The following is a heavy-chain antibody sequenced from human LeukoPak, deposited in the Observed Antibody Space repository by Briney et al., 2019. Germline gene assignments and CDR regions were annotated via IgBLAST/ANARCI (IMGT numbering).Heavy chain of an antibody. CDR2: ITSNGGNT. CDR1: GFTFSSFV. V-gene: IGHV3-64*01. D-gene: IGHD3-22*01. CDR3: ARATLEGYYDT. J-gene: IGHJ4*02. Sequence: GGSLRLSCAASGFTFSSFVLHWVRQAPGKGLEYVSAITSNGGNTYYANSVKGRFTISRDNSKNTLYLQMGGLRAEDMALYYCARATLEGYYDTWGQGTLSPSPQ.